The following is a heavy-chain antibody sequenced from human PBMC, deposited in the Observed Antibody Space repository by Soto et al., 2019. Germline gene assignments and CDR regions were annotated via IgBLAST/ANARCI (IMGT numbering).Heavy chain of an antibody. CDR1: GFTFDDYV. CDR3: AKGGIVVVTATLEAAFDV. V-gene: IGHV3-9*01. CDR2: LTWDSGNI. J-gene: IGHJ3*01. Sequence: GGSLRLSCIASGFTFDDYVMHWVRQAPGKGLEWVSGLTWDSGNIAYAGSVKGRFTVSRDNAKNALYLEMNSLRPEDTALYYCAKGGIVVVTATLEAAFDVWGRGTMVTVSS. D-gene: IGHD2-21*02.